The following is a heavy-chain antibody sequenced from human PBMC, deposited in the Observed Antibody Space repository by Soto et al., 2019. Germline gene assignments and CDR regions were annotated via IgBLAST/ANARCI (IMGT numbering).Heavy chain of an antibody. J-gene: IGHJ4*02. D-gene: IGHD5-12*01. Sequence: GESLKISCQGSGYSFPNYWIGWVRQMPGKGLEWMGIIYPGDSDTRYSPSFQGQVTISADKSFSTAYLQWSSLKASDTAMYYCARQDGYALYYFDSWGQGTLVTVSS. CDR1: GYSFPNYW. CDR3: ARQDGYALYYFDS. V-gene: IGHV5-51*01. CDR2: IYPGDSDT.